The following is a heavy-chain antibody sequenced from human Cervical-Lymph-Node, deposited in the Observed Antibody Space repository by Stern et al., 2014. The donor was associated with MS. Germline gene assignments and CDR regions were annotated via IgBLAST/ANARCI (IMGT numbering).Heavy chain of an antibody. V-gene: IGHV3-53*01. D-gene: IGHD3-3*01. CDR1: GVIVSKNY. Sequence: EEQLVESGGGLIQPGGSLRLSCAAPGVIVSKNYMSWVRQAPGKGLEWVSLIYTDGSTYYAGSVKGPFTISRDRSKNKLFLQMNSLRAEDTSMYYCARAIFGVNTAAMAPDAFDSWGQGTMVTVSS. CDR3: ARAIFGVNTAAMAPDAFDS. CDR2: IYTDGST. J-gene: IGHJ3*01.